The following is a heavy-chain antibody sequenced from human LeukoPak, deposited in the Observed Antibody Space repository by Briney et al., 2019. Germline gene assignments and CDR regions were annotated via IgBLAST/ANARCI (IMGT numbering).Heavy chain of an antibody. J-gene: IGHJ6*03. V-gene: IGHV3-64*01. D-gene: IGHD3-16*01. Sequence: GGSLRLSCAASGFTFSTYAMHWVRQAPGKGLEYVSGISTNGGTTYYANSVKGRFTISRDNSKNTLFLQMGSLRAEDMAVYYCARVTSYFYYMDVWGKGTTVTVSS. CDR2: ISTNGGTT. CDR3: ARVTSYFYYMDV. CDR1: GFTFSTYA.